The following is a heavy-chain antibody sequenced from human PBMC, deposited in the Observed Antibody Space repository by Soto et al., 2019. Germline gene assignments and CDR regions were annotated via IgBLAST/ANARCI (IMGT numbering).Heavy chain of an antibody. Sequence: WGSLRLSCAASGFTFSSYAMSWVRQAPGRGLEWVSAISGSGATTYYADSVKGRFTFSRDNSKNTLYLQMNSLRAEDTAVYYCAKAYTSSSLRYYFDYWGRGTLVTVSS. CDR3: AKAYTSSSLRYYFDY. J-gene: IGHJ4*02. CDR1: GFTFSSYA. V-gene: IGHV3-23*01. D-gene: IGHD6-6*01. CDR2: ISGSGATT.